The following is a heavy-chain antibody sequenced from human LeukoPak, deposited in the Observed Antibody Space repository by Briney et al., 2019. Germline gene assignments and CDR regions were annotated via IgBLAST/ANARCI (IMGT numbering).Heavy chain of an antibody. CDR2: IRSDGINK. CDR3: AKLGKTENHYGSGRFSYYYYMDV. J-gene: IGHJ6*03. V-gene: IGHV3-30*02. Sequence: PGGSLRLSCVASGFTLRSYWMHWVRQAPGKGLEWVAFIRSDGINKYHADSVKGRFTISRDNSKNTLYLQMNSLRAEDTAVYYCAKLGKTENHYGSGRFSYYYYMDVWGKGTTVTISS. CDR1: GFTLRSYW. D-gene: IGHD3-10*01.